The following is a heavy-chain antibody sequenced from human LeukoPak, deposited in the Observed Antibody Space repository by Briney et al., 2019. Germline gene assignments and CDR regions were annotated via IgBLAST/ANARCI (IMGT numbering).Heavy chain of an antibody. CDR2: IYYSGST. CDR3: ARLVGYDYGPNNWFDP. Sequence: SQTLSLTCTVSGGSISSGGYYWSWIRQHPGKGLEWIGYIYYSGSTYYNPSLKSRVTISVDTSKNQFSLKLSPVTAADTAVYYCARLVGYDYGPNNWFDPWGQGTLVTVSS. D-gene: IGHD5-12*01. CDR1: GGSISSGGYY. V-gene: IGHV4-31*03. J-gene: IGHJ5*02.